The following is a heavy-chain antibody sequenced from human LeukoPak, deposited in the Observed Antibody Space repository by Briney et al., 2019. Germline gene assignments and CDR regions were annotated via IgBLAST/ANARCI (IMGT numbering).Heavy chain of an antibody. CDR2: IKGDGSYK. CDR1: GFTFSNYW. D-gene: IGHD3-22*01. V-gene: IGHV3-7*03. J-gene: IGHJ4*02. CDR3: ATSADSSGND. Sequence: GGSLRLSCAASGFTFSNYWMSWVRQAPGKGLEWVANIKGDGSYKYYVDSVKGRFTISRDNAKSSVYLQMNTLRAEDTAVYYCATSADSSGNDWGQGTLVTVSS.